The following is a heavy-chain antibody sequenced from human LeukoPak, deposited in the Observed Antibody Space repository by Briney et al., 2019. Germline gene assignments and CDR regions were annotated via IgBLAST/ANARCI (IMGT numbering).Heavy chain of an antibody. D-gene: IGHD3-10*01. Sequence: GGSLRLSCAASGFTFSSYSMNWVRQAPGKGLEWVSSISSSSSYIYYAASVRGRFTISRDNAKNSLDLQMNSLRAEDTAVYYCARNLPYNYYGSGSYYTAIDYWGQGTLVTVSS. J-gene: IGHJ4*02. V-gene: IGHV3-21*01. CDR1: GFTFSSYS. CDR2: ISSSSSYI. CDR3: ARNLPYNYYGSGSYYTAIDY.